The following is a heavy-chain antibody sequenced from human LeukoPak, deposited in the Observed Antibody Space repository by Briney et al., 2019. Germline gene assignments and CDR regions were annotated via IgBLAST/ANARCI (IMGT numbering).Heavy chain of an antibody. Sequence: SETLSLTCTVSGGSISNYYWSWIRQPAGKGLEWIGRIYTSGSTNYNPSLKSRVTISVDTSKNQFSLKLSSVTAADTAVYYCARLRIVGATSDFDYWGQGTLVTVSS. CDR2: IYTSGST. J-gene: IGHJ4*02. V-gene: IGHV4-4*07. D-gene: IGHD1-26*01. CDR3: ARLRIVGATSDFDY. CDR1: GGSISNYY.